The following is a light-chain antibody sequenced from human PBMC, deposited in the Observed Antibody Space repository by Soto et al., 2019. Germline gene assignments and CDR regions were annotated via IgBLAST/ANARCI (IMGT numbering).Light chain of an antibody. CDR2: GAS. CDR3: QQYNNWPGYT. J-gene: IGKJ2*01. Sequence: EIVMTQSPATLSVSPGERATLSCRASQSVSSNLAWYQQKPGQAPRLLIYGASTRAPGIPARFSGSGSGTEFTLTISSLQSEDFAVYYWQQYNNWPGYTFGQGTKLEIK. CDR1: QSVSSN. V-gene: IGKV3-15*01.